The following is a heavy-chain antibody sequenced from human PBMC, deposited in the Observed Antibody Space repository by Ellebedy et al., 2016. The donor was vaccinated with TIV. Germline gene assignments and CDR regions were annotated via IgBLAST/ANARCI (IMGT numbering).Heavy chain of an antibody. Sequence: GGSLRLXXAASGFTFSSYAMHWVRQAPGKGLEWVAVISYDGSNKYYADSVKGRFTISRDNSKNTLYLQMNSLRAEDTAVYYCAREHRDYDSSGSRVAWYFDLWGRGTLVTVSS. V-gene: IGHV3-30-3*01. CDR1: GFTFSSYA. CDR3: AREHRDYDSSGSRVAWYFDL. D-gene: IGHD3-22*01. J-gene: IGHJ2*01. CDR2: ISYDGSNK.